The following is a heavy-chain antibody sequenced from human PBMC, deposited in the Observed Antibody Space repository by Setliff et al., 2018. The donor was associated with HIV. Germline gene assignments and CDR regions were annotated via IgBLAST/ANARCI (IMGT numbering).Heavy chain of an antibody. J-gene: IGHJ6*03. CDR2: INTETGNP. CDR1: GYTFTTFG. Sequence: ASVKVSCKASGYTFTTFGLSWVRQAPGQGLEWMGWINTETGNPTYAQGFTGRFVFSLDTSVSTAYLQISSLKAEDTAVYYCARMATVYYYYMDVWGKGTTVTVSS. D-gene: IGHD4-4*01. V-gene: IGHV7-4-1*02. CDR3: ARMATVYYYYMDV.